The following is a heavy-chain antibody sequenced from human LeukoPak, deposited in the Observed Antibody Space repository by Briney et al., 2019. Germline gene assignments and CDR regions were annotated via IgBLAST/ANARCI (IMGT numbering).Heavy chain of an antibody. V-gene: IGHV3-23*01. J-gene: IGHJ3*02. Sequence: GGSLRLSCAASGFTFSSYAMSWVRQAPGKGLEWVSAISGSGGSTYYAGSVKGRFTISRDNSKNTLYLQMNSLRAEDTAVYYCAKVDDYGDYVGAFDIWGQGTMVTVSS. D-gene: IGHD4-17*01. CDR2: ISGSGGST. CDR1: GFTFSSYA. CDR3: AKVDDYGDYVGAFDI.